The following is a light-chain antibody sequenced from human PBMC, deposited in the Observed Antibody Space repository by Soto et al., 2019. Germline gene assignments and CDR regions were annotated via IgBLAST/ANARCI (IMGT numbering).Light chain of an antibody. CDR1: SSDVGGYNY. J-gene: IGLJ2*01. Sequence: QSALTQPASVSGSPGLSITISCTGTSSDVGGYNYVSWYQQHPDKAPKLMIYDVSNRPSGVSNRFSGSKSGNTASLTISGLQAEDEADYYCSSYTSSSTVVFGGGTKLTVL. CDR3: SSYTSSSTVV. V-gene: IGLV2-14*01. CDR2: DVS.